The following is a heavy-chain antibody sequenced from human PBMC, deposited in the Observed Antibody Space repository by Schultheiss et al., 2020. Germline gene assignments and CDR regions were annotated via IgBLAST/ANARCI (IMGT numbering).Heavy chain of an antibody. D-gene: IGHD6-6*01. CDR2: IYSGGST. CDR1: GFTVSSNY. V-gene: IGHV3-66*02. CDR3: ARSSIAARDYYYGMDV. J-gene: IGHJ6*02. Sequence: GGSLRLSCAASGFTVSSNYMSWVRQAPGKGLEWVSVIYSGGSTYYADSVKGRFTISRDNSKNTLYLQMNSLRAEDTAVYYCARSSIAARDYYYGMDVWGQGTTVTVSS.